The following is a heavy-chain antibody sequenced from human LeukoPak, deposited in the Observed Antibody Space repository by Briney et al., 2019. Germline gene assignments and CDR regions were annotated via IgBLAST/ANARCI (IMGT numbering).Heavy chain of an antibody. CDR1: GGSFSGYY. CDR3: AKRREGLLENYFDY. V-gene: IGHV4-34*01. J-gene: IGHJ4*02. D-gene: IGHD2-15*01. Sequence: PSETLSLTCAVSGGSFSGYYWTWIRQPPGKGLEWIGEINHSGSANYNPSLKSRVTISLDTSKNQFSLKLSSVTAADTAVYYCAKRREGLLENYFDYWGQGTLVTVSS. CDR2: INHSGSA.